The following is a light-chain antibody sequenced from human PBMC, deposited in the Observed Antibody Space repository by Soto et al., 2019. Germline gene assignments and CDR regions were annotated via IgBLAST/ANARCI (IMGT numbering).Light chain of an antibody. Sequence: DIQLTQSPSPLSASLGDRVTITCRASRNIERWLAWYQQKPGKAPRLLIYDASTLETGVTSRLSGGGSVTEFTLTISSLQPDDNATYYCQHCYAYWAFGNGTKVE. J-gene: IGKJ1*01. CDR2: DAS. V-gene: IGKV1-5*01. CDR3: QHCYAYWA. CDR1: RNIERW.